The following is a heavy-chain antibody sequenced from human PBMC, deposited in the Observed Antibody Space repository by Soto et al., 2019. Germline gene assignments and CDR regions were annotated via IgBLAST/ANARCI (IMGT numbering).Heavy chain of an antibody. CDR1: GYTFTGYY. CDR2: INPNSGGT. CDR3: ARDSRYSSSWYNWFDP. Sequence: GASVKVSCKASGYTFTGYYMHWVRQAPGQGLEWMGWINPNSGGTNYAQKFQGWVTMTRDTSISTAYMELSRLRSDDTAVYYCARDSRYSSSWYNWFDPWGQGTLVTVSS. D-gene: IGHD6-13*01. J-gene: IGHJ5*02. V-gene: IGHV1-2*04.